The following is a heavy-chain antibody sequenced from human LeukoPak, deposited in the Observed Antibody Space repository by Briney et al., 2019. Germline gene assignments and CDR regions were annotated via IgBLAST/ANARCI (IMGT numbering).Heavy chain of an antibody. V-gene: IGHV4-59*01. CDR1: GGSISTYY. Sequence: SETLSLTCTASGGSISTYYWNWIRQPPGKGLEWIGYIYHSGSTNYNPSLQSRVTISVDTSKNQFSLNLNSVTAADTAVYYCARGGAARLHFQNWGQGTLVTVSS. D-gene: IGHD6-6*01. CDR3: ARGGAARLHFQN. CDR2: IYHSGST. J-gene: IGHJ1*01.